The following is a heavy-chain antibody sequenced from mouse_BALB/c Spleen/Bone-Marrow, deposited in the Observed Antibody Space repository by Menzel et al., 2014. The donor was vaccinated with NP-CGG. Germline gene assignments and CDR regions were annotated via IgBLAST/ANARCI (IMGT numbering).Heavy chain of an antibody. CDR1: GFTFSDFY. D-gene: IGHD2-4*01. Sequence: EVQLVESGGGLVKTGGSLKLSLAASGFTFSDFYMYWVRQTPEKRLEWVATISDGGNYTSYPDSVKGRFTISRDNSKNNLYLQMSSLKSEATALYYCVRDGDYKYAWFGYWGQWTLVPVSA. J-gene: IGHJ3*01. CDR2: ISDGGNYT. V-gene: IGHV5-4*02. CDR3: VRDGDYKYAWFGY.